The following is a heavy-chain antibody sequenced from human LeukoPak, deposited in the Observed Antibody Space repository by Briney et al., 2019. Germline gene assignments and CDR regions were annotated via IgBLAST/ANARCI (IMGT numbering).Heavy chain of an antibody. D-gene: IGHD4-23*01. CDR2: IYYSGST. J-gene: IGHJ6*02. V-gene: IGHV4-39*01. CDR1: GGSISSSSYY. Sequence: SETLSLTCTVSGGSISSSSYYWGWIRQPPGKGLEWIGSIYYSGSTYYNPSLKSRVTISVDTSKNRFSLKLSSVTAADTAVYYCVRLHGGKGAYYYYYGMDVWGQGTTVTVSS. CDR3: VRLHGGKGAYYYYYGMDV.